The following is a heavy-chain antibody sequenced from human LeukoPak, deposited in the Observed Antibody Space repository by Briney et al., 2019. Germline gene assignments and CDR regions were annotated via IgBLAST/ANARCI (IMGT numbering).Heavy chain of an antibody. J-gene: IGHJ4*02. CDR1: GGSISSGDYY. CDR3: ASMTTVTSDFDY. V-gene: IGHV4-30-4*08. D-gene: IGHD4-11*01. CDR2: IYYSGST. Sequence: SETLSLTCTGSGGSISSGDYYWSWIRQPPGKGLEWIGYIYYSGSTYYNPSLKSRVTISVDASKNQFSLKLSSVTAADTAVYYCASMTTVTSDFDYWGQGTLVTVSS.